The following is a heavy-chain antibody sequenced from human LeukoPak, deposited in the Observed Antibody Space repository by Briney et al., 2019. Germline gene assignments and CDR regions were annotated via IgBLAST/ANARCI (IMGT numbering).Heavy chain of an antibody. CDR3: ARDPGYCSGGGCHQNYFDY. V-gene: IGHV3-21*01. Sequence: GGSLRLSCVASGFTFSSYSMNWVRQAPGKGLEWVSSFSRSSSYIYYADSVKGRFTISRDNAKNSLYLQVNSLRAEDTAVYYCARDPGYCSGGGCHQNYFDYWGQGTLVTVSS. CDR2: FSRSSSYI. CDR1: GFTFSSYS. D-gene: IGHD2-15*01. J-gene: IGHJ4*02.